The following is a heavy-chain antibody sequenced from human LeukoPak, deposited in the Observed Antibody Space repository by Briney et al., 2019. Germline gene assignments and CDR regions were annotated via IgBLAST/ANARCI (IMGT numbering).Heavy chain of an antibody. CDR1: GFTVSSNY. D-gene: IGHD5-12*01. CDR2: ISGSGGST. CDR3: ARSGYDYDY. V-gene: IGHV3-23*01. Sequence: PGGSLRLSCAASGFTVSSNYMSWVRQAPGKGLEWVSAISGSGGSTYYADSVKGRFTISRDNSKNTLYLQMNSLRAEDTAVYYCARSGYDYDYWGQGTLVTVSS. J-gene: IGHJ4*02.